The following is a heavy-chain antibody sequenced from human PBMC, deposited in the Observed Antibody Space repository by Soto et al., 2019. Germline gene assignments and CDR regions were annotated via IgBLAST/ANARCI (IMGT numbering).Heavy chain of an antibody. J-gene: IGHJ3*02. D-gene: IGHD3-22*01. CDR1: GGTFNSYA. Sequence: QVQLVQSGAEVQKPGSSVNVSCKPSGGTFNSYALNWVRQAPGQGLEWLGGIITMFGTTYYAQKFQGRVTITADRSTSTAFMYLSSLRSDDTAVYYCASGSTGYFRDPFDIWGQGTMVTVSS. CDR3: ASGSTGYFRDPFDI. CDR2: IITMFGTT. V-gene: IGHV1-69*06.